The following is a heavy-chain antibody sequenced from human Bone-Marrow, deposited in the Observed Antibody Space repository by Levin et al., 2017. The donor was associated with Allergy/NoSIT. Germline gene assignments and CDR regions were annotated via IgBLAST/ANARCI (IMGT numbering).Heavy chain of an antibody. J-gene: IGHJ6*02. CDR2: ISPYNGDT. D-gene: IGHD1-1*01. V-gene: IGHV1-18*01. Sequence: PQASVKVSCRASGYTFTTFGISWVRQAPGQGLEWLGWISPYNGDTKYVQKLQGRVTMTTDTSTSTAYMELRSLRSDDTAVYFCARDRYTSNDPFYNGLDVWGQGTTVTVSS. CDR1: GYTFTTFG. CDR3: ARDRYTSNDPFYNGLDV.